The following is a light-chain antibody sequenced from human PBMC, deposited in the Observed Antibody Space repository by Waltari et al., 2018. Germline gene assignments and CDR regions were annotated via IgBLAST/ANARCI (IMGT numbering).Light chain of an antibody. CDR3: QQRSNWPPGIT. CDR2: EAS. V-gene: IGKV3-11*01. Sequence: EIVLTQSPATLSLPPGERATLPCRASQSVSNYLAWYQQKPGQAPRLLIYEASNRTTGIPARFSGSGSGTDFTLTISSLEPEDFAVYYCQQRSNWPPGITFGGGTKVEIK. J-gene: IGKJ4*01. CDR1: QSVSNY.